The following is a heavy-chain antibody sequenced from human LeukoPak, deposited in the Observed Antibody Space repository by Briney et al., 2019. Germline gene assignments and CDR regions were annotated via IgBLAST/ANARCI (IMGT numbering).Heavy chain of an antibody. Sequence: GGSLRLSCAASGFTFSGYSMNWVRQPPGKGLEWVSYISSSSSTIYYADSVKGRFTISRDNAKNSLYLQMSSLRAEDTAVYYCARATDYGGDYWGQGTLVTVSS. CDR2: ISSSSSTI. J-gene: IGHJ4*02. V-gene: IGHV3-48*01. CDR3: ARATDYGGDY. CDR1: GFTFSGYS. D-gene: IGHD4-17*01.